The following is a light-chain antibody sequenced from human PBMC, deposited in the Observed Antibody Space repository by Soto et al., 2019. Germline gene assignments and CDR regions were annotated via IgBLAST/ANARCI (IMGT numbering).Light chain of an antibody. CDR1: QSLVYRDGNTY. Sequence: DVVVTQTPLSLPVTLGQPASISCTSSQSLVYRDGNTYLNWFQQRPGQSPRRLIYRVSNRDSGVPDRFSGSRSGTDFTLNITRVEAEDVGLYYCMQGTHWPLTFGGGTQVEIK. CDR2: RVS. CDR3: MQGTHWPLT. V-gene: IGKV2-30*01. J-gene: IGKJ4*01.